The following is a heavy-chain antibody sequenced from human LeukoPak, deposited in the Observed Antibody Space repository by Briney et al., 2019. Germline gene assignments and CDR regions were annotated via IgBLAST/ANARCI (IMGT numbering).Heavy chain of an antibody. CDR3: VGRPWNFDY. Sequence: GGSLTLSRLGCGFNFHHALMAWGRQVPGKGLEGVGRIKSKNDGETIDLAASVRGRFTLSRDESKRMVFLEMNSLKTEDTAVYYCVGRPWNFDYWGQGTLVTVSS. CDR2: IKSKNDGETI. J-gene: IGHJ4*02. V-gene: IGHV3-15*01. D-gene: IGHD1-1*01. CDR1: GFNFHHAL.